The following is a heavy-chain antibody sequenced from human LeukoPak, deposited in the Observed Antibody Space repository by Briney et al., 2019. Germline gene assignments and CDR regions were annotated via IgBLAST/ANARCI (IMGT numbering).Heavy chain of an antibody. CDR2: ISSSSSYI. V-gene: IGHV3-21*01. J-gene: IGHJ5*02. CDR3: ARDGDDVAKWFDP. Sequence: GGSLRLSCAASGFTFSSYSMNWVRQAPGKGLEWVSSISSSSSYIYYADSVKGRFTISRDNAKNSLYLQMNSLRAEDTAVYYCARDGDDVAKWFDPWGQGTLVTVSS. D-gene: IGHD7-27*01. CDR1: GFTFSSYS.